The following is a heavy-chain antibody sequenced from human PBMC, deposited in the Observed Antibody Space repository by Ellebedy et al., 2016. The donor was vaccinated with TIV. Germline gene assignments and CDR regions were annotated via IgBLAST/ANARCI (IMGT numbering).Heavy chain of an antibody. Sequence: GESLKISCAASGFTVSGHYMSWVRLAPGKGLEWVSTLYSGGKTYYAESVMGRFTISRDNSKNTLFLQMYSLRAEDTAVYFCARENAVPYNYYSGIDVWGQGTTVTVSS. V-gene: IGHV3-66*01. J-gene: IGHJ6*02. CDR2: LYSGGKT. CDR1: GFTVSGHY. D-gene: IGHD2-2*01. CDR3: ARENAVPYNYYSGIDV.